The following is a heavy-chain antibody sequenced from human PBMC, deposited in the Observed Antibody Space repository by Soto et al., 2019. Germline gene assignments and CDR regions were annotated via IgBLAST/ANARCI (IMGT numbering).Heavy chain of an antibody. Sequence: ASVTVSCESSGCTFSIYAIICVRPAPGQGLEWMGWISAYNGNTNYAQKLQGRVTMTTDTSTSTAYMELRSLRSDDTAVDYCAREHGGKPKDAFDIWRQGLMVNV. CDR2: ISAYNGNT. D-gene: IGHD2-15*01. CDR1: GCTFSIYA. V-gene: IGHV1-18*01. J-gene: IGHJ3*02. CDR3: AREHGGKPKDAFDI.